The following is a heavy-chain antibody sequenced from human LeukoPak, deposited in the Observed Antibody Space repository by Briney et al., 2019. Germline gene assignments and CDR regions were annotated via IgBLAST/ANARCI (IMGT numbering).Heavy chain of an antibody. V-gene: IGHV3-30*04. CDR3: ARESRLRFLEWLLSHYYMDV. Sequence: GGSLRLSCAASGFTFSSYAMHWVRQAPGKGLEWVAVISYDGSNKYYADSVKGRFTISRDNSKNTLYLQMNSLRAEDTAVYYCARESRLRFLEWLLSHYYMDVWGKGTTVTVSS. J-gene: IGHJ6*03. CDR1: GFTFSSYA. CDR2: ISYDGSNK. D-gene: IGHD3-3*01.